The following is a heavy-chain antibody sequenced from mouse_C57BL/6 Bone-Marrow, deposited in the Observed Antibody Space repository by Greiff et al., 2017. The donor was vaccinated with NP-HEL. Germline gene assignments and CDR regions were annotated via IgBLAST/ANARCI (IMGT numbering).Heavy chain of an antibody. CDR2: IYPGNSDT. J-gene: IGHJ3*01. CDR3: TGYYDSSCSSWFAY. Sequence: EVKLVESGTVLARPGASVKMSCKTSGYTFTSYWMHWVKQRPGQGLEWIGAIYPGNSDTSYNQKFKGKAKLTAGTSASTAYMELSSLTNEDSAVYYCTGYYDSSCSSWFAYWGQGTLVTVSA. D-gene: IGHD1-1*01. CDR1: GYTFTSYW. V-gene: IGHV1-5*01.